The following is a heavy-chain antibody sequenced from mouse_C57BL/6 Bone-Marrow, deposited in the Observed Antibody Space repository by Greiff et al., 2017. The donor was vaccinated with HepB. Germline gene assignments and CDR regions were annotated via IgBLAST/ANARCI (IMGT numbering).Heavy chain of an antibody. V-gene: IGHV1-81*01. D-gene: IGHD2-4*01. CDR1: GYTFTSYG. J-gene: IGHJ1*03. CDR3: ARGDYDVYWYFDV. CDR2: IYPRSGNT. Sequence: VQLQESGAELARPGASVKLSCKASGYTFTSYGISWVKQRTGQGLEWIGEIYPRSGNTYYNEKFKGKATLTADKSSSTAHMELRSLTSEDSAVYFCARGDYDVYWYFDVWGTGTTVTVSS.